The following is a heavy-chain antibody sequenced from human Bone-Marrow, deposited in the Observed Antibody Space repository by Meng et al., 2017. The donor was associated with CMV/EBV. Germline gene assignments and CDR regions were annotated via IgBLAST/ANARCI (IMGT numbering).Heavy chain of an antibody. J-gene: IGHJ4*02. Sequence: GESLKISCAASGFTFSDYYMSWIRQAPGKGLEWVSYISSSGSTIYYADSMKGRFTISRDNAKNSLYLQMNSLRAEDTAVYYCARDVFGDGYLDYWGQGTLVTVSS. CDR3: ARDVFGDGYLDY. V-gene: IGHV3-11*04. D-gene: IGHD3-10*02. CDR2: ISSSGSTI. CDR1: GFTFSDYY.